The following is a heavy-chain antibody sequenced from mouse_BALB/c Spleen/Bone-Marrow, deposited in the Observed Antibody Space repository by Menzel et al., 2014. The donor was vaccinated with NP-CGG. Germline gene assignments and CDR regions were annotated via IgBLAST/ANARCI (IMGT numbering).Heavy chain of an antibody. D-gene: IGHD4-1*01. Sequence: QVQLQQSGAELVRPGTSVKVSCKASGYAFTTYLIEWVKQRPGQGLEWIGVINPGSGDTHYNEKFKDKATLTVDKSSSTAYMQLSSLTSDDSAVYFCARNANWLFTYWGQGTLVTVSA. CDR3: ARNANWLFTY. CDR1: GYAFTTYL. V-gene: IGHV1-54*01. J-gene: IGHJ3*01. CDR2: INPGSGDT.